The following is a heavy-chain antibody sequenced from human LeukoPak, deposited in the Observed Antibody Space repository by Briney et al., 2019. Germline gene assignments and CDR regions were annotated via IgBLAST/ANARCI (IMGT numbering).Heavy chain of an antibody. J-gene: IGHJ5*02. Sequence: ASVKVSCKASGYTFTSYGTSWVRQAPGQGLECMGWISAYNGNTNYAQKLQGRDTMTTDTSTSTAYMELRSLRSDDSAVYYCARRGSGSRNWFDPWGQGTLVTVSS. CDR1: GYTFTSYG. CDR2: ISAYNGNT. CDR3: ARRGSGSRNWFDP. V-gene: IGHV1-18*01. D-gene: IGHD1-26*01.